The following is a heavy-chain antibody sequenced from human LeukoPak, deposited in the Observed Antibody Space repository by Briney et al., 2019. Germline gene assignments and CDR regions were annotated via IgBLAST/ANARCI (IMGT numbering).Heavy chain of an antibody. CDR2: IYYSGST. CDR3: ARGDRGTAMVIAI. J-gene: IGHJ3*02. CDR1: GGSISSSSYY. Sequence: SETLSLTCTVSGGSISSSSYYWGWIRQPPGKGLEWIGSIYYSGSTYYNPSLKSRVTISVDTSKNQFSLKLSSVTAADTAVYYCARGDRGTAMVIAIWGQGTMVTVSS. D-gene: IGHD5-18*01. V-gene: IGHV4-39*07.